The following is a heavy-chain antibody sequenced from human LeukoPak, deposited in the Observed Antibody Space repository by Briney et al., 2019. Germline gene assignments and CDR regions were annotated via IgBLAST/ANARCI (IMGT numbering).Heavy chain of an antibody. CDR3: ARGSGIAAAYTENSFDY. CDR2: IYTSGST. Sequence: PSETLSLTCTVSGGSISSYYWSWIRQPAGKGLEWIGRIYTSGSTNYNPSLKSRVTMSVDTSKNQFSLKLSSVTAADTAVYYCARGSGIAAAYTENSFDYWGQGTLVTVSS. CDR1: GGSISSYY. V-gene: IGHV4-4*07. D-gene: IGHD6-13*01. J-gene: IGHJ4*02.